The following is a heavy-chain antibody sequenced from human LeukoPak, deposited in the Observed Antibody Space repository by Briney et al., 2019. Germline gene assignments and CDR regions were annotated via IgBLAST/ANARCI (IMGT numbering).Heavy chain of an antibody. CDR1: GYTFTGYY. V-gene: IGHV1-2*02. CDR3: AREDITTTGTNDYYYYGMDV. Sequence: ASVKVSCKASGYTFTGYYVHWVRQAPGQGLEWIGWINPNSGDTNYAQKFQGRVTMTRDTSICTAYMELSSLRSDDTAVYHCAREDITTTGTNDYYYYGMDVWGQGTTVTVSS. J-gene: IGHJ6*02. D-gene: IGHD1-1*01. CDR2: INPNSGDT.